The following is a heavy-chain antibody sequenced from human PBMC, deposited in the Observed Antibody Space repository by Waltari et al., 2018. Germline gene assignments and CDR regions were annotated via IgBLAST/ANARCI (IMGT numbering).Heavy chain of an antibody. V-gene: IGHV3-53*01. D-gene: IGHD6-19*01. Sequence: EVQMVASGGGLIQAGGSLRLSCVVSGFSVSSTYMSWVRQAPGKGLNWVSVIYVGGSTYYADSLEDRFTISRDTSRNTLFLQMNSLRVEDTGVYYCARRVGGRNDWGRGTLVTVYS. J-gene: IGHJ4*02. CDR3: ARRVGGRND. CDR1: GFSVSSTY. CDR2: IYVGGST.